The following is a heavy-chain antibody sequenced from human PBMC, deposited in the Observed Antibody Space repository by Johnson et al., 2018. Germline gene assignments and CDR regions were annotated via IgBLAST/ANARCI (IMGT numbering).Heavy chain of an antibody. CDR1: GFTFSSYG. CDR2: ISYDGSNK. J-gene: IGHJ6*03. D-gene: IGHD5-12*01. CDR3: AKPWGGYDEYYYYYMDV. Sequence: QVQLVESGGGVVQPGGSLRLSCAASGFTFSSYGMHWVRQAPGKGLEGVAVISYDGSNKYYEDSGKGRVTISRDNSKNTLSLQMNSLRAEDTAVYYCAKPWGGYDEYYYYYMDVWGKGTTVTVSS. V-gene: IGHV3-30*18.